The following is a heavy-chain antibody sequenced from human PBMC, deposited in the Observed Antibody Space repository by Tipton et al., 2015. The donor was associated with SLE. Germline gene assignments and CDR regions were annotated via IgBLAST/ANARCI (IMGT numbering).Heavy chain of an antibody. Sequence: TLSLTCTVSGGSISSGSYYWSWIRQPAGKGLEWIGHIYYSGSTNYNPSLKSRVTISVDTSKNQFSLKLSSVTAADTAVYYCARSITGTTEDYFDYWGQGTLVTVSA. CDR3: ARSITGTTEDYFDY. J-gene: IGHJ4*02. CDR2: IYYSGST. CDR1: GGSISSGSYY. D-gene: IGHD1-20*01. V-gene: IGHV4-61*10.